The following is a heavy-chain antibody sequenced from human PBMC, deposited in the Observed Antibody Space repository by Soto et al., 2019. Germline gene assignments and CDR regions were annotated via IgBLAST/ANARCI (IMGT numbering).Heavy chain of an antibody. CDR2: FDPEDGKT. D-gene: IGHD5-12*01. Sequence: ASVKVSCKVSGYTLTELSMHWVRQAPGKGLEWMGGFDPEDGKTIYAQKFQGRVTMTRDTSTSTVYMELSSLRSEDTAVYYCARDRVATISSLDYYYYGMDVWGQGTTVTVSS. V-gene: IGHV1-24*01. J-gene: IGHJ6*02. CDR3: ARDRVATISSLDYYYYGMDV. CDR1: GYTLTELS.